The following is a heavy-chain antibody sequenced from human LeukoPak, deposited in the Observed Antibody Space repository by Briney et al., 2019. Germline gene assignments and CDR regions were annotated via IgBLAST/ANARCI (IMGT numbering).Heavy chain of an antibody. CDR1: GXTXXDYX. Sequence: PGGSLRLSCAASGXTXXDYXXHXXRQAXXXXXXXXXXXXYSGNNAYYGESVKGRFTVSRDNFKNVVFLQMGSLRPDDMAVYYCARGRVLRSGWSEYFDIWGQGALVTVSS. CDR2: XXYSGNNA. CDR3: ARGRVLRSGWSEYFDI. V-gene: IGHV3-64*02. D-gene: IGHD6-19*01. J-gene: IGHJ4*02.